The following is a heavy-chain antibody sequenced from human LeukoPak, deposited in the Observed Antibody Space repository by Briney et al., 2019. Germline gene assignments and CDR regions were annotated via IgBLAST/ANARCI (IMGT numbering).Heavy chain of an antibody. CDR2: IKEDGSQK. J-gene: IGHJ5*02. CDR1: GFTFTNYW. D-gene: IGHD6-19*01. V-gene: IGHV3-7*01. Sequence: RGSLRLSCEASGFTFTNYWMNWVRQAPGKGLEWVAFIKEDGSQKYYVDSAKGRFTISRDNAKNSLYLQMNSLRAEDTAIYYCARAGYSSGHRWGQGTLVTVSS. CDR3: ARAGYSSGHR.